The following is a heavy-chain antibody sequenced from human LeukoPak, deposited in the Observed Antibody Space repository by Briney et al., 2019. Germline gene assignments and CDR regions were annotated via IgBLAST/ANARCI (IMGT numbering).Heavy chain of an antibody. CDR3: AKGRSGSYRYYYYYMDV. CDR2: IRYDGSNK. CDR1: GFTFSSYG. V-gene: IGHV3-30*02. J-gene: IGHJ6*03. Sequence: GGSLRLSCAASGFTFSSYGMHWVRQAPGKGLEWVAFIRYDGSNKYYADSVKGRFTISRGNSKNTLYLQMNSLRAEDTAVYYCAKGRSGSYRYYYYYMDVWGKGTTVTVSS. D-gene: IGHD1-26*01.